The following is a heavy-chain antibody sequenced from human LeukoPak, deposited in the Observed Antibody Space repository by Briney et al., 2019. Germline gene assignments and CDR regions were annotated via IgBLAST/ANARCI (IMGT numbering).Heavy chain of an antibody. Sequence: PSETLSLTCTVSGGSISSYCWSWIRQPPGKGLEWIGYIYYSGSTNYNPTLKSRVTISVDTSKNQFSLKLSSVTAADTAVYYCARVRLFRAPDPYYYYYYGMDVWGKGTTVTVSS. V-gene: IGHV4-59*01. CDR1: GGSISSYC. CDR2: IYYSGST. J-gene: IGHJ6*04. CDR3: ARVRLFRAPDPYYYYYYGMDV. D-gene: IGHD2-21*01.